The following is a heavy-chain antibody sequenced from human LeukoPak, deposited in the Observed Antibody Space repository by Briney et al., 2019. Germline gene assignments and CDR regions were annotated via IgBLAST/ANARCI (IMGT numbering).Heavy chain of an antibody. Sequence: GGSLRPSCAASGFTFDDYAMHWVRQAPGKGLEWVSGISWNSGSIGYADSVKGRFTISRDNAKNSLYLQMNSLRAEDMALYYCAKGPPFSLWFGESFFDYWGQGTLVTVSS. CDR3: AKGPPFSLWFGESFFDY. J-gene: IGHJ4*02. CDR1: GFTFDDYA. CDR2: ISWNSGSI. D-gene: IGHD3-10*01. V-gene: IGHV3-9*03.